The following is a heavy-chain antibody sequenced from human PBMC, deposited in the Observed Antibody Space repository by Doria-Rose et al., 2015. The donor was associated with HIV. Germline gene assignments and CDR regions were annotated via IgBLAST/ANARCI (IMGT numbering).Heavy chain of an antibody. V-gene: IGHV3-7*03. CDR2: IKQDGSEK. CDR1: GFTFSTYW. Sequence: SCAASGFTFSTYWMHWVRQAPGKGLKWVANIKQDGSEKYYVDSVKARFTISRDNAKNSLYLQMNSLRAEDTAVYYCARRYFDYWGQGTLVTVSS. J-gene: IGHJ4*02. CDR3: ARRYFDY.